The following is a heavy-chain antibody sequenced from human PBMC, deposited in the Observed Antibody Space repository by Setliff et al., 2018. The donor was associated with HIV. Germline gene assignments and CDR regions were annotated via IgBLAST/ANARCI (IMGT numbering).Heavy chain of an antibody. D-gene: IGHD1-26*01. CDR3: AKGAGPTTLAEPFDS. V-gene: IGHV3-33*08. CDR1: EFTFSSYA. CDR2: IWYDGSIE. J-gene: IGHJ4*02. Sequence: GGSLRLSCAASEFTFSSYAMHWVRQAAGKGLEWVAVIWYDGSIEYYIDSVKGRFTISRGNSKSTLYLQMTNLRAEDTALYFCAKGAGPTTLAEPFDSWGQGTLVTVSS.